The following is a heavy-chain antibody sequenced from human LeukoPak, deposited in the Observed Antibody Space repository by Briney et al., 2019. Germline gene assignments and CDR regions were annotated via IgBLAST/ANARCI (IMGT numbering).Heavy chain of an antibody. CDR2: INPNSGGT. V-gene: IGHV1-2*06. CDR3: ARVLNRHDFWSGYSNSPLDY. Sequence: ASVKVSCKASGYTFTGYYMHWVRQAPGQGLEWMGRINPNSGGTNYAQKFQGRVTMTRDTSISTAYMELSRLRSDDTAVYYCARVLNRHDFWSGYSNSPLDYWGQGTLVTVSS. CDR1: GYTFTGYY. D-gene: IGHD3-3*01. J-gene: IGHJ4*02.